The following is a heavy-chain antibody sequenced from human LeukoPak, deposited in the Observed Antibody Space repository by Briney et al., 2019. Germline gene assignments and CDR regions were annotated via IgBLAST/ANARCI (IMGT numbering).Heavy chain of an antibody. V-gene: IGHV3-7*01. CDR1: GFSFSSYW. CDR3: ARDHCSSSSCYTYYGMEL. CDR2: INQDRSEK. D-gene: IGHD2-2*02. Sequence: GGSLRLSCAASGFSFSSYWMTWVRQVPGKGLEWVANINQDRSEKSYVDSVKGRFTISRDNAKNSLYLQMNSLRAEDTAVYYCARDHCSSSSCYTYYGMELWGQGTTVTVSS. J-gene: IGHJ6*02.